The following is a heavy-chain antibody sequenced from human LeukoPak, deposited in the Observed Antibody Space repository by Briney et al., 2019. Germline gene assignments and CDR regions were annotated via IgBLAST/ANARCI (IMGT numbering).Heavy chain of an antibody. Sequence: ASVKVSCKASGYTFAGYYMHWVRQAPGQGLEWMGWINPNSGGTNYAQKFQGRVTMTRDTSISTAYMELSRLRSEDTAVYYCARDQGSSSWYGGYYYYYYMDVWGKGTTVTISS. CDR2: INPNSGGT. CDR3: ARDQGSSSWYGGYYYYYYMDV. J-gene: IGHJ6*03. CDR1: GYTFAGYY. V-gene: IGHV1-2*02. D-gene: IGHD6-13*01.